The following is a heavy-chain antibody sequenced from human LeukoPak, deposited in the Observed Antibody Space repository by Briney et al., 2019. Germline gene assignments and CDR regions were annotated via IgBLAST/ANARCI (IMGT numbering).Heavy chain of an antibody. CDR2: ISGRSTTI. D-gene: IGHD4-11*01. V-gene: IGHV3-48*01. J-gene: IGHJ4*02. CDR3: ARDLITTITFDN. CDR1: GFSFSNHS. Sequence: GGSLRLSCAASGFSFSNHSMDWVRQTPGKGLEWLSYISGRSTTIYYADSVKGRFTISRDNAKNSLYLQMNNLRAEDSGVYYCARDLITTITFDNWGQGTLVFVSS.